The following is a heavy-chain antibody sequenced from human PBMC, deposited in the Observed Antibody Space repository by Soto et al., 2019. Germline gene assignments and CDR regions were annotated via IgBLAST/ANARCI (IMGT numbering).Heavy chain of an antibody. D-gene: IGHD5-18*01. V-gene: IGHV4-30-4*01. CDR1: GGSISRDDSY. J-gene: IGHJ3*02. CDR2: IYDSGST. Sequence: QVQLQESGPGLVKPSQTLSLTCTVYGGSISRDDSYWSRIRQPPGKGIEWIGYIYDSGSTYYNPSLKSRVTISVDTSKNQFSLKLSSVTAADTAVYYCAICGYSYGNDACDIWGHGTMVTVSS. CDR3: AICGYSYGNDACDI.